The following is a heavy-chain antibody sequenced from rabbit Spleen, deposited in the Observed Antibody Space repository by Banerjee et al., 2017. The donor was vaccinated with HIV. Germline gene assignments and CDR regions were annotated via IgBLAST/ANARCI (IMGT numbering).Heavy chain of an antibody. CDR2: IEVGDSSFT. V-gene: IGHV1S45*01. CDR1: GVSFSFSSY. D-gene: IGHD8-1*01. J-gene: IGHJ6*01. CDR3: ARDSGSSFSSYGMDL. Sequence: QEQLEESGGGLVKPGASLTLTCKASGVSFSFSSYMCWVRQAPGKGLEWIACIEVGDSSFTYFATWARGRFTISKTSSTTVTLQVTRLTAADTATYFCARDSGSSFSSYGMDLWGQGPWSPS.